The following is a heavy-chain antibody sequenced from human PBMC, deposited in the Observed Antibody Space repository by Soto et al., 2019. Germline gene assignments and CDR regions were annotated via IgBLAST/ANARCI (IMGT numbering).Heavy chain of an antibody. CDR1: GFTFNNYA. J-gene: IGHJ4*02. Sequence: EVQLLESGGGLVQPGGSLRLSCAASGFTFNNYAMSWVRQAPGKGLEWVSGISGSGGNTYYADSVEGRFTISRDNSKNAMYRQIDGLRAEDTAVYYCAKDRKGSITATGRAFDSWGQGTLVTVSS. CDR3: AKDRKGSITATGRAFDS. D-gene: IGHD6-13*01. CDR2: ISGSGGNT. V-gene: IGHV3-23*01.